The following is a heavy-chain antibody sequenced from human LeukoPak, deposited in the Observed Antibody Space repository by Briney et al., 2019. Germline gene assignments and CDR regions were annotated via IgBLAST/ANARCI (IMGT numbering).Heavy chain of an antibody. CDR3: ARVVVVVATMDYFDY. CDR2: IYSGGSA. J-gene: IGHJ4*02. Sequence: PGGSLRLSYAASGFTVSSNYMSWVRQAPGKGLEWVSVIYSGGSAYYADSVKGRFAISRDHSTNTLYLQMNSLTAEDTAVYYCARVVVVVATMDYFDYWGQGTLVTVSS. D-gene: IGHD2-15*01. V-gene: IGHV3-53*01. CDR1: GFTVSSNY.